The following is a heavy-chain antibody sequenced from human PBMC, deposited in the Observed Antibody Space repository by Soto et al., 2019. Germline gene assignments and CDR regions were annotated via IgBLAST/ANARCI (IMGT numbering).Heavy chain of an antibody. CDR2: TYYRSKWYN. V-gene: IGHV6-1*01. CDR3: ARVTALEILEWLWPERLDYYYYGMGV. D-gene: IGHD3-3*01. Sequence: PSQTLSLTCAISGDSVSSNSAAWNWTRQSPSRGLEWLGRTYYRSKWYNDYAVSVKSRITINPDTSKNQFSLQLNSVTPEDTAVYYCARVTALEILEWLWPERLDYYYYGMGVWGQGTTVTVSS. CDR1: GDSVSSNSAA. J-gene: IGHJ6*02.